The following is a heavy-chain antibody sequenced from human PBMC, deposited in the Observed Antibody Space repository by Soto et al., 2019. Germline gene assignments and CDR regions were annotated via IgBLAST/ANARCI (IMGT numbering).Heavy chain of an antibody. Sequence: ASVKVSCKASGGTFSSYAISWVRQAPGQGLEWMGGIIPIFGTANYAQKFQGRVTITADESTSTAYMELSSLRSEDTAVYYCASETHSNSWPNWFDPWGQGTLVTVSS. CDR3: ASETHSNSWPNWFDP. CDR1: GGTFSSYA. D-gene: IGHD6-13*01. CDR2: IIPIFGTA. V-gene: IGHV1-69*13. J-gene: IGHJ5*02.